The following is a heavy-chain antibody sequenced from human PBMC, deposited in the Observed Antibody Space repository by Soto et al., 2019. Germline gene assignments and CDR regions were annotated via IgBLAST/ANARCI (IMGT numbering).Heavy chain of an antibody. D-gene: IGHD4-17*01. Sequence: SETLSLTCTVSDGSISNYYWSCIRQPQRKGLEWIGYIYYSGSTNYNPSLKSRVTISVDTSKNQFSLKLSSVTAADTAVYYCARLTTVTTNYYYYYMEVWGKGTTVTVSS. CDR2: IYYSGST. CDR1: DGSISNYY. J-gene: IGHJ6*03. V-gene: IGHV4-59*01. CDR3: ARLTTVTTNYYYYYMEV.